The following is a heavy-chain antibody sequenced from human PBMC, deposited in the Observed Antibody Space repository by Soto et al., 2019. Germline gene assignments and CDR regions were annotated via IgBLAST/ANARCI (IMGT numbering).Heavy chain of an antibody. CDR3: ATLIPPAAH. D-gene: IGHD2-2*02. Sequence: RLSCAASGLTFSKYWMHWVRQAPGKGPMWVSRISGVGSSTDYADSVKGRFTVSRDNAKNTLYLQMNSLRAEDTAVYYYATLIPPAAHWGQGTLVTVSS. CDR2: ISGVGSST. V-gene: IGHV3-74*01. J-gene: IGHJ4*02. CDR1: GLTFSKYW.